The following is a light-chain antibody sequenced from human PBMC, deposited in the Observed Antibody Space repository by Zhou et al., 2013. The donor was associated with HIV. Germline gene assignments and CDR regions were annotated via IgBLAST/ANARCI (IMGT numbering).Light chain of an antibody. Sequence: EIVLTQSPGTLSLSPGERATLSCRASHTVTSNYLAWYQHKPGQGPKVLIFGASTRANGIPGRFSGSGSGTDFTLTISRLEPEDFAVYYCQQYEDSPWTFGQGTKVEIK. CDR2: GAS. CDR3: QQYEDSPWT. J-gene: IGKJ1*01. CDR1: HTVTSNY. V-gene: IGKV3-20*01.